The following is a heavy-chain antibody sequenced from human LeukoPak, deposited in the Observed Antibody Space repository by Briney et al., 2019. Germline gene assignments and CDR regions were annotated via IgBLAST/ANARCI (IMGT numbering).Heavy chain of an antibody. D-gene: IGHD6-13*01. CDR2: ISYDGSNK. CDR1: GFTFSSYA. Sequence: PGGSLRLSCAASGFTFSSYAMHWVRQAPGKGLEWVAVISYDGSNKYYADSVKGRFAISRDNSKNTLYLQMNSLRAEDTAVYYCARGRLAAAGPYFDYWGQGTLVTVSS. CDR3: ARGRLAAAGPYFDY. V-gene: IGHV3-30*01. J-gene: IGHJ4*02.